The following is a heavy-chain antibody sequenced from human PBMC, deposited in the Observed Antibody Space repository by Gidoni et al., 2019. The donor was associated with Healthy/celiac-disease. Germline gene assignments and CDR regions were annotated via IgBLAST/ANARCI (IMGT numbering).Heavy chain of an antibody. J-gene: IGHJ3*02. V-gene: IGHV3-21*01. D-gene: IGHD5-18*01. CDR1: GFTFSSYS. CDR2: MSSSSSYI. Sequence: EVQLVESGGGLVKPGGSLRLSCAASGFTFSSYSMNWVRQAPGKGLEWVSSMSSSSSYIYYADSVKGRFTISGDNAKNSLYLQMNSLRAEDTAVYYCARDRIQLWSEPLFARYDAFDIWGQGTMVTVSS. CDR3: ARDRIQLWSEPLFARYDAFDI.